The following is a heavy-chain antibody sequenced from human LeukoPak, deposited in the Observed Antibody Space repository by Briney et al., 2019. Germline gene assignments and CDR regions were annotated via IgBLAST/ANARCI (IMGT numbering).Heavy chain of an antibody. CDR2: IYSGGTT. CDR3: ARVLWLRGLPYFDY. CDR1: GFTVSSNY. D-gene: IGHD2-21*01. V-gene: IGHV3-53*01. J-gene: IGHJ4*02. Sequence: QPGGSLRLSCAASGFTVSSNYMSWVRQAPGKGLEWVSVIYSGGTTYYADSVKGRFTISRDNSKNMLYLQMNSLRAEDPAVYYCARVLWLRGLPYFDYWGQGTLVTVSS.